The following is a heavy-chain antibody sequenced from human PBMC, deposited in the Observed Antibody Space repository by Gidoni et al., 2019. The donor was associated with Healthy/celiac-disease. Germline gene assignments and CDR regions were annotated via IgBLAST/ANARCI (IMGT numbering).Heavy chain of an antibody. V-gene: IGHV3-30-3*01. J-gene: IGHJ6*02. CDR1: GFTFSSYA. CDR2: ISYDGSNK. Sequence: QVQLVESGGGVVQPGRSLRLYCAASGFTFSSYAMHWCRQAPGKGLEWVAVISYDGSNKYYADSVKGRFTISRDNSKNTLYLQMNSLIAEDTAVYYCATSRITIFGVVIPYYYGMDVWGQGTTVTVSS. CDR3: ATSRITIFGVVIPYYYGMDV. D-gene: IGHD3-3*01.